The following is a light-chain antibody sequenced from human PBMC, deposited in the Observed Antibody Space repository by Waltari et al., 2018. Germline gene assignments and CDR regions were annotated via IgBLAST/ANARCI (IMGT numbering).Light chain of an antibody. CDR2: GKD. Sequence: SYELTQDPAVSVALGQTVRIICQGDSLRTSYASWYQLKPGQAPVLVMYGKDRRPSGIPDRISGYSSGITSSLTITGARAEDEADYYCHSRNGRDNQVIFGGGTKVTVL. V-gene: IGLV3-19*01. CDR1: SLRTSY. CDR3: HSRNGRDNQVI. J-gene: IGLJ2*01.